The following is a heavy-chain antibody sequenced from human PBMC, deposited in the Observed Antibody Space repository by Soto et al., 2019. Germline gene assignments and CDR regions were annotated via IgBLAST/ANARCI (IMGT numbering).Heavy chain of an antibody. J-gene: IGHJ6*02. V-gene: IGHV4-61*01. CDR2: IYYSGST. D-gene: IGHD5-18*01. CDR3: ARGGGGYSYGYGYYYYGMDV. Sequence: TLSLTCTVSGGSVSSGSYYWSWSRQARGKGLEWIGYIYYSGSTNYNPSLKSRVTISVDTSKNQFSLKLSSVTAADTAVYYCARGGGGYSYGYGYYYYGMDVWGQGTTVTVSS. CDR1: GGSVSSGSYY.